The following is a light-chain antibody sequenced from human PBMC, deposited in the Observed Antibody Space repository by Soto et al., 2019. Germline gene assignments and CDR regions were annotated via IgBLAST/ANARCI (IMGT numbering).Light chain of an antibody. CDR2: GAS. CDR1: QSVSSNY. V-gene: IGKV3-20*01. Sequence: EIVLTQSPVTLSLSPGERATLSCRASQSVSSNYLAWYQQKPGQAPRLLIYGASSRASGIPDRFSGSWSGTDFTLTISRLEPEDFVVYYCQQYGSSPLTFGGGTKVDIK. CDR3: QQYGSSPLT. J-gene: IGKJ4*01.